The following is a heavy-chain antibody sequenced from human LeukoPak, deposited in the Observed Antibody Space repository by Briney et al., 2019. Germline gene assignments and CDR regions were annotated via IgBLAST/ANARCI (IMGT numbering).Heavy chain of an antibody. CDR2: IYYSGST. D-gene: IGHD5-18*01. Sequence: PSETLSLTCTVSGGSISSSSYYWGWIRQPPGKGLEWIGSIYYSGSTYYNPSLKSRVTISVDTSKNQFSLKLSSVTAADTAVYYCARSGYFYAYSHYMDFWGKGTTVTISS. V-gene: IGHV4-39*07. CDR3: ARSGYFYAYSHYMDF. CDR1: GGSISSSSYY. J-gene: IGHJ6*03.